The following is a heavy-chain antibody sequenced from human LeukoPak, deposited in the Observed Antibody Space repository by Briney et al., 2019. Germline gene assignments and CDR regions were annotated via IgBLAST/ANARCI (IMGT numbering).Heavy chain of an antibody. Sequence: PSETLSLTCTVSGGSTSNYFCTWLRQSAGKGLEWIGRIHTSGSTNYNPSLKSRVSMSVDTSKNQFSLELSSVTAADTAVYYCARDPEGHSYYVDYWGQGTLVTVSS. CDR1: GGSTSNYF. CDR2: IHTSGST. D-gene: IGHD3-10*01. J-gene: IGHJ4*02. V-gene: IGHV4-4*07. CDR3: ARDPEGHSYYVDY.